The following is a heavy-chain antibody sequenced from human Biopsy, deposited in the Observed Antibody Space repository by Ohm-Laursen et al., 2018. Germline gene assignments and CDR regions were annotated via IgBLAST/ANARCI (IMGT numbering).Heavy chain of an antibody. CDR2: VYYTGST. V-gene: IGHV4-59*01. J-gene: IGHJ2*01. CDR3: ARDRGYYSDRTVPGYFDL. CDR1: GDSISSYY. D-gene: IGHD3-22*01. Sequence: TLSLTWTVSGDSISSYYWSWIRQPPGKGLEWIGYVYYTGSTDYNPSLQSRVTISVDTSKNHFSLRLRSVTPADTAIYYCARDRGYYSDRTVPGYFDLWGRGTLVTVSS.